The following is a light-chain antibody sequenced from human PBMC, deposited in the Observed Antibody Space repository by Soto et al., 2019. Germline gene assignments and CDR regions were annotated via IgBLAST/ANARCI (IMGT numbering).Light chain of an antibody. CDR3: KSYAGSNTYV. V-gene: IGLV2-8*01. CDR1: KNDIGVYDF. Sequence: QSALTQPPYASGSPGQSVTISCTGTKNDIGVYDFVSWYQHHPGKAPRLIIYEDVQRPSGVPDRFSGSKAGNTASLTVSGLQASDEAYYFCKSYAGSNTYVFGSGTKVTVL. J-gene: IGLJ1*01. CDR2: EDV.